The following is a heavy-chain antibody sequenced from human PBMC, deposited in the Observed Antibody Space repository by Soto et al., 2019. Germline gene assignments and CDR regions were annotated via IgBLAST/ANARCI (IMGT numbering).Heavy chain of an antibody. D-gene: IGHD3-10*01. CDR2: INHSGST. Sequence: QVQLQQWGAGLLKPSETLSLTCAVYGGSFSGYYWSWIRQPPGKGLEWIGEINHSGSTNYNPSLKRRVTISVDTSKHQFSLKLSSVTAADTAVYYCARVWVPKYITIDSWGQGTLVTVSS. J-gene: IGHJ4*02. V-gene: IGHV4-34*01. CDR3: ARVWVPKYITIDS. CDR1: GGSFSGYY.